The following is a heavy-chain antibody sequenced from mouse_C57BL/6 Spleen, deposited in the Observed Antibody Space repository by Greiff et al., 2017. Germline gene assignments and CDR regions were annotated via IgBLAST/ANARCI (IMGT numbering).Heavy chain of an antibody. CDR1: GYAFTNYL. CDR2: INPGSGGT. V-gene: IGHV1-54*01. J-gene: IGHJ2*01. Sequence: QVQLQQSGAELVRPGTSVKVSCKASGYAFTNYLIEWVKQRPGQGLEWIGVINPGSGGTNYNEKFKGKATLTADKSSSTAYMQLSSLTSEDSAVYFCARSSLLSIAYWGQGTTLTVSS. CDR3: ARSSLLSIAY. D-gene: IGHD2-1*01.